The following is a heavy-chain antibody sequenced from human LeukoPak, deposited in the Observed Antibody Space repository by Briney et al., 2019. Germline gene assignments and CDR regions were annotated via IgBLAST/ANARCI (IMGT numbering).Heavy chain of an antibody. D-gene: IGHD6-19*01. CDR2: ISGSGGST. CDR3: AKKMGGVAGSFDY. CDR1: GFTVSSNY. Sequence: GGSLRLSCAASGFTVSSNYMSWVRQAPGKGLEWVSAISGSGGSTYYADSVKGRFTISRDNSKNTLYLQMNSLRAEDTAVYYCAKKMGGVAGSFDYWGQGTLVTVSS. V-gene: IGHV3-23*01. J-gene: IGHJ4*02.